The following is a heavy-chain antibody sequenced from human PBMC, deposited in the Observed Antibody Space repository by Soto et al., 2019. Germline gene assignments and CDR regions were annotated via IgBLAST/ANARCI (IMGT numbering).Heavy chain of an antibody. J-gene: IGHJ3*02. CDR3: AAEDDILPGDAFDI. D-gene: IGHD3-9*01. CDR2: IVVGSGNT. V-gene: IGHV1-58*02. Sequence: GASVKVSCKASGFTFTSSAMQWVRQARGQRLEWIGWIVVGSGNTNYAQKFQERVTITRDMSTSTAYMELSSLRSEDTAVYYCAAEDDILPGDAFDIWGQGTMVTVSS. CDR1: GFTFTSSA.